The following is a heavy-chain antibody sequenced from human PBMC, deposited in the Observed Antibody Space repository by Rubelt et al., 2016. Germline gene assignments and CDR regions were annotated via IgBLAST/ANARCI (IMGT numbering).Heavy chain of an antibody. CDR3: ARGSTIFGVPLFYGMDV. D-gene: IGHD3-3*01. CDR1: GGSISSSNW. Sequence: QVQLQESGPGLVKPSGTLSLTCAVSGGSISSSNWWSWVRQPPGKGLEWIGEIYHSGSTNYNPSLKCRFTISVDTSKNQFSLKLSSVSAADTAGYYCARGSTIFGVPLFYGMDVWGQGTTVTDSS. CDR2: IYHSGST. J-gene: IGHJ6*02. V-gene: IGHV4-4*02.